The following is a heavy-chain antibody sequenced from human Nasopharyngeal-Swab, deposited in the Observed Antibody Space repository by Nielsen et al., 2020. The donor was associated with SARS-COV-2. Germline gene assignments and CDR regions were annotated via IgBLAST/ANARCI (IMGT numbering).Heavy chain of an antibody. CDR2: ISSSSIYI. D-gene: IGHD3-3*01. Sequence: GESLKISCAASGFTFTNYNFNWVRQDPGKGLERVSSISSSSIYIYYADSVEGRFTICRYNDKNSLYLQMNSLRAEDTAVYYCARDGLDYDFWSAYFMDVWGQGTTVTVSS. CDR3: ARDGLDYDFWSAYFMDV. V-gene: IGHV3-21*01. CDR1: GFTFTNYN. J-gene: IGHJ6*02.